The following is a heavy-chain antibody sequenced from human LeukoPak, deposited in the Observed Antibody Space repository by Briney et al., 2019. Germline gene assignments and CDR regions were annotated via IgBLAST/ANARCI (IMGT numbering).Heavy chain of an antibody. CDR3: ARARCSSTSCYTGSAFDI. Sequence: RASVKVSCKASGYTFTSYGISWVRQAPGQGLEWMGWISAYNGNTSYAQKLQGRVTMTTDTSTSTAYMELRSLRSDDTAVYYCARARCSSTSCYTGSAFDIWGQGTMVTVSS. CDR2: ISAYNGNT. J-gene: IGHJ3*02. D-gene: IGHD2-2*02. V-gene: IGHV1-18*01. CDR1: GYTFTSYG.